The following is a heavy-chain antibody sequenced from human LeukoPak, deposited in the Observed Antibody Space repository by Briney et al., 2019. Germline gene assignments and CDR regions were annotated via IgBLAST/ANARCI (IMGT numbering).Heavy chain of an antibody. Sequence: GASVKVSCKASGYTFTSYYMHWVRQAPGQGLEWMGIINPSGGSTSYAQKFQGRVTMTRDTSTSTVYMELSSLRSDDTAVYYCARRGVRGHWFDPWGQGTLVTVSS. J-gene: IGHJ5*02. CDR1: GYTFTSYY. CDR3: ARRGVRGHWFDP. V-gene: IGHV1-46*01. CDR2: INPSGGST. D-gene: IGHD3-10*01.